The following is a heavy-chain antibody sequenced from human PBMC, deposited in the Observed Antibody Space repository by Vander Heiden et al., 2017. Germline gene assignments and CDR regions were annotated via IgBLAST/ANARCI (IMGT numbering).Heavy chain of an antibody. V-gene: IGHV1-2*02. D-gene: IGHD4-17*01. J-gene: IGHJ5*02. CDR1: GYTFTGYY. CDR2: INPNSGGT. CDR3: ARDFGDYGDYVGWFDP. Sequence: QVQLVQSGAEVKKPGASVKVSCKASGYTFTGYYMHWVRQAPGQGLEWMGWINPNSGGTNYAQKLQGRVTMTRDTSISTAYMELSRLRSDDTAVYYCARDFGDYGDYVGWFDPWGQGTLVTVSS.